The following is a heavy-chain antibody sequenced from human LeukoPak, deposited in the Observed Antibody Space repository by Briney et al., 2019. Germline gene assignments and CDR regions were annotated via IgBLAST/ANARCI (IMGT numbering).Heavy chain of an antibody. Sequence: SETLSLTCTVSGGSISSYYWNWIRQPAGKGLEWIGRFYNSGRTNFNPSLKSRVTISADTSKNQFSLKLRSVTAADTAVYYCARGDLKSDWFDPWGQGTLVIVST. V-gene: IGHV4-4*07. CDR1: GGSISSYY. D-gene: IGHD3-3*01. CDR3: ARGDLKSDWFDP. J-gene: IGHJ5*02. CDR2: FYNSGRT.